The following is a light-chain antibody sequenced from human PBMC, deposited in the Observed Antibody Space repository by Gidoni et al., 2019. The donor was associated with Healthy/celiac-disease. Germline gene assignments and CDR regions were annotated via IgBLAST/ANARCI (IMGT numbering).Light chain of an antibody. V-gene: IGLV1-40*01. J-gene: IGLJ2*01. CDR2: GNS. CDR3: QSYDSSLSGVV. CDR1: SSNIGAGYD. Sequence: QSVLTQPPSVSGAPGQRVTISCTGSSSNIGAGYDVNWYQQLPGTAPKLLIYGNSHRPSGVPDRFSGSKSGTSASLAITGLQAEDEADYYCQSYDSSLSGVVFGGGTKLTVL.